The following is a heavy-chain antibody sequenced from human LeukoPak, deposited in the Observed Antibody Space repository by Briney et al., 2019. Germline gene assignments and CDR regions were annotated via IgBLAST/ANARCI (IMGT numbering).Heavy chain of an antibody. V-gene: IGHV1-46*01. D-gene: IGHD1-26*01. CDR1: GYTSSNYN. CDR3: ARAGSSGDYQAGSFEY. Sequence: GASVKVSCKASGYTSSNYNVHWVRQAPGQGLEWMGIINPTGGSTNYAQKFQGRVTMTRDMSTTTVYMDLSSLKSEDTAVYYCARAGSSGDYQAGSFEYWGQGTLVTVSS. CDR2: INPTGGST. J-gene: IGHJ4*02.